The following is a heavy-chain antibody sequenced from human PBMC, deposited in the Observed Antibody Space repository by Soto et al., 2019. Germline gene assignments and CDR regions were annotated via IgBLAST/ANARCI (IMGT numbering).Heavy chain of an antibody. D-gene: IGHD3-3*01. CDR2: ITGSGSRT. J-gene: IGHJ4*02. CDR1: GFIFVDYA. Sequence: WGSLRLSCAASGFIFVDYAINFFGRAPCKWLEWVSVITGSGSRTYYSDSVKGRFTVSRDNSKNTLYLQMNSLRADDTAVYYCAKDHDFWSGYNPPRYFDYWGLGTLVTVSS. V-gene: IGHV3-23*01. CDR3: AKDHDFWSGYNPPRYFDY.